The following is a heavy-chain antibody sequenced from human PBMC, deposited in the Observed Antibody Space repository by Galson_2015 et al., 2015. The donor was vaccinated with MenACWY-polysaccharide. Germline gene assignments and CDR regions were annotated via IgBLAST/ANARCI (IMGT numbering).Heavy chain of an antibody. Sequence: SLSLSCAGSGFTFNTFAMNWVRQAPGKGLEWVALISYDGSNKYHADSVKGRFTISRNNSKNTVYLQMDSLRPEDTALYYCARGVRSFARSDYWGQGAQVTVSS. V-gene: IGHV3-30-3*01. CDR3: ARGVRSFARSDY. J-gene: IGHJ4*02. CDR1: GFTFNTFA. CDR2: ISYDGSNK. D-gene: IGHD3-10*01.